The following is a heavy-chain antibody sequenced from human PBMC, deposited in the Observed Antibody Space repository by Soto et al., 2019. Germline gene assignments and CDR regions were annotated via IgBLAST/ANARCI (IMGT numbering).Heavy chain of an antibody. CDR1: GFTLDDYT. CDR3: AKERAXVVPVSTSYFHYYGLDV. J-gene: IGHJ6*02. D-gene: IGHD2-2*01. CDR2: VGWNGGDI. Sequence: PGGSLRLSCAVSGFTLDDYTMHWVRQAPGKGLEWVSGVGWNGGDIVYADSVKGRFTVSRDNTRNSLYLEVNSLTTEDTAIYFCAKERAXVVPVSTSYFHYYGLDVWGQGTTVTVSS. V-gene: IGHV3-9*01.